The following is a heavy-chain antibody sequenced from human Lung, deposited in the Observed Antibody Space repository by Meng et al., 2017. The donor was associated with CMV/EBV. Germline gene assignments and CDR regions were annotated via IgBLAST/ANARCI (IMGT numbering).Heavy chain of an antibody. J-gene: IGHJ6*02. V-gene: IGHV3-48*04. D-gene: IGHD2-2*01. CDR3: ARVSGYCSTTSCQWVGGEGYYYYGMDV. CDR2: ISSSSGTI. CDR1: GFTFRTYS. Sequence: GGPLRLSXAASGFTFRTYSMNWVRQAPGKGLEWVSHISSSSGTIYYADSVKGRFTVSRDNAKNSLYLQMNSLRAEDTAVYYCARVSGYCSTTSCQWVGGEGYYYYGMDVWGQGTTVTVS.